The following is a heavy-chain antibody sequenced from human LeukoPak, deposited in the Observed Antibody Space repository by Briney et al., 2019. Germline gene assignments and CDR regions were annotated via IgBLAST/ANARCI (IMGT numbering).Heavy chain of an antibody. CDR2: IYYSET. J-gene: IGHJ6*02. Sequence: SETLSLTCTVSGDSISNYYWSWIRQPPGKGLEWIGYIYYSETYYNPSLKSRVTISLDTSKNQFSLNLRFVTAADTAVYYCARTQGWGTVRTGYYYGMDVWGQGTTVTVSS. CDR1: GDSISNYY. D-gene: IGHD4-11*01. CDR3: ARTQGWGTVRTGYYYGMDV. V-gene: IGHV4-59*08.